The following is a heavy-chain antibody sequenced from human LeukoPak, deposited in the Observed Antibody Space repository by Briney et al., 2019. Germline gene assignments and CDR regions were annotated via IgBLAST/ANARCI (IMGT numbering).Heavy chain of an antibody. D-gene: IGHD6-13*01. Sequence: PSETLSLTXAVSGYSISSGYYWGWIRQPPGKGLEWIGSIYHSGSTYYNPSLKSRVTISVDTSKNQFSLKLSSVTAADTAVYYCARWVAAAGHFDYWGQGTLVTVSS. J-gene: IGHJ4*02. CDR3: ARWVAAAGHFDY. V-gene: IGHV4-38-2*01. CDR2: IYHSGST. CDR1: GYSISSGYY.